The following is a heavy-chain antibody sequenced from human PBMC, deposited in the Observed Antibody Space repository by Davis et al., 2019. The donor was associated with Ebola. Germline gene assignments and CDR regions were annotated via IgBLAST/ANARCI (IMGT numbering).Heavy chain of an antibody. V-gene: IGHV1-69*02. J-gene: IGHJ4*02. CDR3: ARGYSSGWYDYFDY. CDR2: IIPVLEIA. CDR1: GGTFSSYT. D-gene: IGHD6-19*01. Sequence: AASVKVSCKASGGTFSSYTINWVRQAPGQGLEWMGRIIPVLEIANYAQKFQGRVTITADKSTSTAYMELSSLRSADTAVYYCARGYSSGWYDYFDYWGQGTLVTVSS.